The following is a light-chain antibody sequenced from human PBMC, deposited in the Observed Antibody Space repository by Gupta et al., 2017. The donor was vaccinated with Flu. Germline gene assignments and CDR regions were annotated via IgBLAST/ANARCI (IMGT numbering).Light chain of an antibody. Sequence: PFSSTGSVGDRVTITCRASQSISSNLNWYLQKPGKAPKVLIFGASSLQSGVPSRFSGSGSGTDFTLTISSLQPEDFASYYCQQSYTNPFSFGHGTKVDI. CDR3: QQSYTNPFS. J-gene: IGKJ3*01. CDR1: QSISSN. V-gene: IGKV1-39*01. CDR2: GAS.